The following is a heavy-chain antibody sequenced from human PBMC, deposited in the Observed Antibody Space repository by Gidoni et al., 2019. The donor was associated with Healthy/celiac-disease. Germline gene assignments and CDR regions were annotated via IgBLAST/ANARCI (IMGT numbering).Heavy chain of an antibody. Sequence: EVQLLESGGGLVQPGGSLRLSCAASGFTFSSYAMSWVRQAPGKGLEWVSAISGSGGSTYYADSVKGRFTISRDNSKNTLYLQMNSLRAEDTAVYYCAKDLDKGQQPPYWFGYWGQGTLVTVSS. D-gene: IGHD6-13*01. CDR2: ISGSGGST. CDR3: AKDLDKGQQPPYWFGY. J-gene: IGHJ4*02. CDR1: GFTFSSYA. V-gene: IGHV3-23*01.